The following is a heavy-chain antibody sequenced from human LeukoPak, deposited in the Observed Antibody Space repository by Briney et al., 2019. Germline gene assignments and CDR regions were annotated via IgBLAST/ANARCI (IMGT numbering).Heavy chain of an antibody. Sequence: SETLSLTCTVSGGSISSSIYYWGWIRQPPGKGLEWIGSIYYSGSTYYNPSLKSRVTISVDTSKNQFSLKLSSVTAADTAVYYCAVSPTLRYFDWPLSTGGGWGQGTLVTVSS. CDR2: IYYSGST. J-gene: IGHJ4*02. CDR3: AVSPTLRYFDWPLSTGGG. CDR1: GGSISSSIYY. D-gene: IGHD3-9*01. V-gene: IGHV4-39*01.